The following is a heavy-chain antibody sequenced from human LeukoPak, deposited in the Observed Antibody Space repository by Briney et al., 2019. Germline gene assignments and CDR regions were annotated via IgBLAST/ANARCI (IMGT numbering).Heavy chain of an antibody. Sequence: ASVKVSCKASGYSFTSYGISGVRPAPGQGGEGMGWISAYNGNTNYAQKLQGRVTMTTDTSTSTAYMELRSLRSDDTAVYYCARVWLADRQHYYFDYWGQGTLVTVSS. V-gene: IGHV1-18*01. CDR3: ARVWLADRQHYYFDY. D-gene: IGHD6-19*01. CDR1: GYSFTSYG. CDR2: ISAYNGNT. J-gene: IGHJ4*02.